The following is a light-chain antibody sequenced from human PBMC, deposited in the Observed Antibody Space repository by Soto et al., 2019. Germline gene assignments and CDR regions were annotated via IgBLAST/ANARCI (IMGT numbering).Light chain of an antibody. J-gene: IGKJ2*01. V-gene: IGKV3-11*01. CDR2: DAS. CDR1: QSVSSY. Sequence: EIVLTQSPATLSLSPGERATLSCRASQSVSSYLAWYQQKPGQAPRLLIYDASNRATGIPARFSGSGSGTDFTRTVSSLEPEDFAVYYFQQRSNWPPGYTFGQGTKLEIK. CDR3: QQRSNWPPGYT.